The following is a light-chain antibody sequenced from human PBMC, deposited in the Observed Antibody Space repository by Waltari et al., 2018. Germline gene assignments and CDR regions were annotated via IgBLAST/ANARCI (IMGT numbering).Light chain of an antibody. V-gene: IGLV2-14*01. Sequence: QSALTQPASVSGSPGQSITISCTGTSSDVGRYNYVSWYRQHPGEAPKLMMYDVTNRPSGVSNRFSGSKSGNTASLTISGLQAEDDADYYCSSYTTSSTVVFGGGTKLTVL. CDR1: SSDVGRYNY. J-gene: IGLJ2*01. CDR3: SSYTTSSTVV. CDR2: DVT.